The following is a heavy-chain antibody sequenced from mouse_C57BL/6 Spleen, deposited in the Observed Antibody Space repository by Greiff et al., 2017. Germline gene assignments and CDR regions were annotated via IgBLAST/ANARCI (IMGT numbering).Heavy chain of an antibody. Sequence: QVQLKESGPELVKPGASVKISCKASGYAFSSSWMNWVKQRPGKGLEWIGRINPGDGDTNYNGKFKGKATLTADKSSSTAYMQLSSLTSEDSAVYFCARLTTVVPSYAMDYWGQGTSVTVSS. D-gene: IGHD1-1*01. CDR3: ARLTTVVPSYAMDY. J-gene: IGHJ4*01. CDR1: GYAFSSSW. V-gene: IGHV1-82*01. CDR2: INPGDGDT.